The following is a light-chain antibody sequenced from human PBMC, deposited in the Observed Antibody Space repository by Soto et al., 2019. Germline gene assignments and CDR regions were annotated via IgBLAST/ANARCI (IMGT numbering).Light chain of an antibody. CDR3: SSYTSSHTRV. Sequence: QSALAQPASVSGSPGQSITISCTGTSSDVGGYDFVSSYQHHPGKAPKLMIYDVNNRPSGLSNRFSGSKSGNTASLTISGLQTEDEADYYCSSYTSSHTRVVGTGTKVTVL. CDR1: SSDVGGYDF. J-gene: IGLJ1*01. CDR2: DVN. V-gene: IGLV2-14*01.